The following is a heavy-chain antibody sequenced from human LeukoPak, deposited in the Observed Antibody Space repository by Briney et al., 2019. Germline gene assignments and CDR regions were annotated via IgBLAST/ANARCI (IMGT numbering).Heavy chain of an antibody. CDR3: ARDEIYYDILTGYRHFDY. CDR2: IKQDGSEK. CDR1: GFTFSNYA. J-gene: IGHJ4*02. Sequence: PGGSLRLSCAASGFTFSNYAMHWVRQAPGKGLEWVANIKQDGSEKKYLDSVKGRFTISRDNAKNSMYLQMNSLRAEDTAVYYCARDEIYYDILTGYRHFDYWGQGTLVTVFS. D-gene: IGHD3-9*01. V-gene: IGHV3-7*01.